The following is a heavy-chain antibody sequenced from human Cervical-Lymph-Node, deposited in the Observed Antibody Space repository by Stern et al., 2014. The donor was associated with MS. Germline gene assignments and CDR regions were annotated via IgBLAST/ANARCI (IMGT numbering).Heavy chain of an antibody. CDR1: GDPFSSYA. D-gene: IGHD1-26*01. J-gene: IGHJ4*02. Sequence: QVQLVQAGAEVKKPGSSVRVSCKASGDPFSSYALNWVRQVPGPGLEWMGGITPVFGTTNDAQKFQGRVTITADKSTNTAYMELMTLRSEDTAVYYCARGGGLVGYFDYWGQGTLVSVSS. V-gene: IGHV1-69*06. CDR2: ITPVFGTT. CDR3: ARGGGLVGYFDY.